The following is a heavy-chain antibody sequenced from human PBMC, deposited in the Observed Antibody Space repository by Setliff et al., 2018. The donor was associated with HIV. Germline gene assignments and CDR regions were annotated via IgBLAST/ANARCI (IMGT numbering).Heavy chain of an antibody. J-gene: IGHJ6*03. V-gene: IGHV6-1*01. CDR3: ARGGDWDDNYYMDV. CDR2: TYYRSKWNS. D-gene: IGHD1-1*01. CDR1: EDSVSSKSAA. Sequence: SQTLSLTCAISEDSVSSKSAAWNWLRQSPSRGLEWLGRTYYRSKWNSDYAPSVKSRVTINPDTSKNKFSLQLNSVTPGDTAVYYCARGGDWDDNYYMDVWGKGTTVTVSS.